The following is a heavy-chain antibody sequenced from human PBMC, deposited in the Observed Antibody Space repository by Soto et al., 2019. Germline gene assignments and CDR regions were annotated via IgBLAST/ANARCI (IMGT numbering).Heavy chain of an antibody. J-gene: IGHJ4*02. Sequence: QVQLVQSGAEVKKPGSSVNVSCKASGGTFSSYAISWVRQANGEGLEWMGGIIPIFGTANYAQKFQGRVTITADEATSSAYMGLSSLRSEDTAVYYCARVNGYSYGDYWGQGTLVTVSS. CDR3: ARVNGYSYGDY. D-gene: IGHD5-18*01. V-gene: IGHV1-69*01. CDR2: IIPIFGTA. CDR1: GGTFSSYA.